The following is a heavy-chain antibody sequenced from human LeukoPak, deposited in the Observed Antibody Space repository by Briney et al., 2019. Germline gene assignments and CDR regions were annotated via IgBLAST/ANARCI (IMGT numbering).Heavy chain of an antibody. CDR3: ARQGLYCSSTSCYTSWFDP. CDR1: GYTFTSYV. V-gene: IGHV1-18*01. J-gene: IGHJ5*02. D-gene: IGHD2-2*02. CDR2: INTYNGNT. Sequence: ASVKVSCKASGYTFTSYVIIWVRQAPGQGLEWMGWINTYNGNTHYAQKLQGRVTMTTDTSTSTAYMELRSLRSDDTAVYYCARQGLYCSSTSCYTSWFDPWGQGTLVTVSS.